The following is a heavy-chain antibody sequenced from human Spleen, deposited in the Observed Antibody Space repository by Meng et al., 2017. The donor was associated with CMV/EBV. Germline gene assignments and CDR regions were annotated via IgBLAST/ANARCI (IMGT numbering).Heavy chain of an antibody. Sequence: GGSLRLSCAAPRFTFSRYTMNWVRQAPGKGLEWVASISSASDYIYYADSVKGRFTISRDNAKKSLYLQMNSLRAEDTAVYYCAREMPAAKRPFDYWGQGTLVTVSS. V-gene: IGHV3-21*01. CDR2: ISSASDYI. CDR1: RFTFSRYT. D-gene: IGHD2-2*01. J-gene: IGHJ4*02. CDR3: AREMPAAKRPFDY.